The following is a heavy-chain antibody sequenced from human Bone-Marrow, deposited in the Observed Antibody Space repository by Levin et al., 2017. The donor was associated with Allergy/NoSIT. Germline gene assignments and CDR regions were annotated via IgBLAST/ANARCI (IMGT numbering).Heavy chain of an antibody. Sequence: SQTLSLTCTVSGASMETPDWAWIRQPPGKGLDWIGHGYHSGTTNYNPSLFRRATISVDTSKNQFSLNLTSVTAADTAVYHCARFVKSITSYFDPWGPGIMVTVSS. J-gene: IGHJ4*02. CDR1: GASMETPD. CDR3: ARFVKSITSYFDP. CDR2: GYHSGTT. V-gene: IGHV4-59*11. D-gene: IGHD6-6*01.